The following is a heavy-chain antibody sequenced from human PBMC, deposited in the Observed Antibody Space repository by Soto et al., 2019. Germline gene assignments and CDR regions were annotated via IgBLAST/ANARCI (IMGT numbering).Heavy chain of an antibody. V-gene: IGHV3-72*01. CDR1: GFTFSDHY. Sequence: EVQLVESGGGLVQPGGSLRLSCAASGFTFSDHYMDWVRQAPGKGLEWVGRTRNKANSYTTEYAASVKGRFTVSRVDSKNSLYLQMNSLKTEDTAVYYCARAGLVSGWFGYFDYWGQGTLVTVSS. J-gene: IGHJ4*02. D-gene: IGHD6-19*01. CDR2: TRNKANSYTT. CDR3: ARAGLVSGWFGYFDY.